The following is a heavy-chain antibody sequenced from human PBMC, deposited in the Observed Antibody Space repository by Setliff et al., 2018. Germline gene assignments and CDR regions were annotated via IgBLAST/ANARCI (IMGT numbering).Heavy chain of an antibody. D-gene: IGHD3-3*01. CDR3: ARDLGEWRLDP. CDR2: ITSSSNTI. V-gene: IGHV3-48*01. Sequence: PGGSLRLSCAASGFSFSDYSMDWVRQAPGKGLEWVSYITSSSNTIYYAESVKGRFTISRDNAKNSLYLQLNSLRADDKAVYYCARDLGEWRLDPWGQGTLVTVSS. J-gene: IGHJ5*02. CDR1: GFSFSDYS.